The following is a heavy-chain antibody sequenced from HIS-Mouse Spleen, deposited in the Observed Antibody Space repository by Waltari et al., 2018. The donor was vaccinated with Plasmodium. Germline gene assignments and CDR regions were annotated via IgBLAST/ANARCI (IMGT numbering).Heavy chain of an antibody. CDR1: GFTVSSNY. Sequence: EVQLVESGGGLIQPGGSLRLSCAASGFTVSSNYMSWVRQAPGKGVEWGSVIYSGGRTYYADSVKGRFTISRDNSKNTLYLQMNSLSAEDTAVYYCARGMKSSSSAFDIWGQGTMVTVSS. D-gene: IGHD6-6*01. J-gene: IGHJ3*02. CDR2: IYSGGRT. CDR3: ARGMKSSSSAFDI. V-gene: IGHV3-53*01.